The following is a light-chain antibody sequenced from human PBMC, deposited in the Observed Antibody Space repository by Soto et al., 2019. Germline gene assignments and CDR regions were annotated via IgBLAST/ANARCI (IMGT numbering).Light chain of an antibody. CDR1: SSDVGGYNY. Sequence: ALAQPASVSGSPGQSITISCTGTSSDVGGYNYVSWYQHHPGKAPKVMIYEVSNRPSGVSNRFSGSKSGNTASLTISGLQAEDEADYYCSSYTSTSSWVFGGGTKVTVL. CDR3: SSYTSTSSWV. CDR2: EVS. J-gene: IGLJ3*02. V-gene: IGLV2-14*01.